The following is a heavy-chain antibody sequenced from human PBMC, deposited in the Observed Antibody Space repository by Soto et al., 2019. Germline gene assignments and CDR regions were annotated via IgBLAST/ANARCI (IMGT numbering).Heavy chain of an antibody. Sequence: SETLSLTCSVSGGSISSGGYYWSWIRQHPGKGLEWIGYIYYSGSTYYNPSLKSRVTISVDTSKNQFSLKLSSVTAADTAVYYCARDGDHLVGATTYYGMDVWGQGTTVTVSS. V-gene: IGHV4-31*03. CDR1: GGSISSGGYY. CDR3: ARDGDHLVGATTYYGMDV. J-gene: IGHJ6*02. D-gene: IGHD1-26*01. CDR2: IYYSGST.